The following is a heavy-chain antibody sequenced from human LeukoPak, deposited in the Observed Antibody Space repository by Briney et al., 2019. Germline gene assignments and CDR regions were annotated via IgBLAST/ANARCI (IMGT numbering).Heavy chain of an antibody. D-gene: IGHD1-26*01. J-gene: IGHJ4*02. CDR1: GFTFSNEW. CDR3: VRLPRSNSVY. CDR2: INQDGSAK. Sequence: PGGSLRLSCGVTGFTFSNEWMHWVRQAPGKGLEWVALINQDGSAKQYGDSVKGRFTISRDNAKNSVYLQINSLRVEDTAVYYCVRLPRSNSVYRGQGTLVTVSS. V-gene: IGHV3-7*01.